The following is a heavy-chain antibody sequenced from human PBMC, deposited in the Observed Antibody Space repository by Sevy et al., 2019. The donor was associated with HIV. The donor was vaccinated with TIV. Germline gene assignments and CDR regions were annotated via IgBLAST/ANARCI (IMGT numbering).Heavy chain of an antibody. V-gene: IGHV1-2*02. J-gene: IGHJ6*02. Sequence: ASVKVSCKASGYTFTGYYMHWVRQAPGQGLEWMGWINPNSGGTNYAQKFQGRVTMTRDTSISTAYMELSRLRSDDTAGYYCARGRPFDDFWSGYPSGAMDVWGQGTTVTVSS. CDR1: GYTFTGYY. D-gene: IGHD3-3*01. CDR3: ARGRPFDDFWSGYPSGAMDV. CDR2: INPNSGGT.